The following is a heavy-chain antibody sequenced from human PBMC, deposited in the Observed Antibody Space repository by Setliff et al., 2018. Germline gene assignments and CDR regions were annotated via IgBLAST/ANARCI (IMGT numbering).Heavy chain of an antibody. Sequence: SETLSLTCTVSGGSISSGGYYWSWIRQHPGKGLEWIGEINHSGSTNYNPSLKSRVTISIDTSKNQFSLKLSSVTAADTAVYYCASLGMTTMMDWYFDLWGRGTLVTVSS. D-gene: IGHD4-4*01. J-gene: IGHJ2*01. CDR3: ASLGMTTMMDWYFDL. V-gene: IGHV4-31*03. CDR1: GGSISSGGYY. CDR2: INHSGST.